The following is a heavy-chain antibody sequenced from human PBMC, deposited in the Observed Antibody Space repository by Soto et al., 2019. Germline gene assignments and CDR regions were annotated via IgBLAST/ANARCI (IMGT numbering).Heavy chain of an antibody. D-gene: IGHD6-13*01. CDR3: ATRIAAAGSYYYYGMDV. Sequence: PGESLKISCKGSGYSFTSYWISWVRQMPGKGLEWMGRIDPSDSYTNYSPSFQGHVTISADKSISTAYLQWSSLKASDTAMYYCATRIAAAGSYYYYGMDVWGQGTTVTVSS. J-gene: IGHJ6*02. CDR2: IDPSDSYT. CDR1: GYSFTSYW. V-gene: IGHV5-10-1*01.